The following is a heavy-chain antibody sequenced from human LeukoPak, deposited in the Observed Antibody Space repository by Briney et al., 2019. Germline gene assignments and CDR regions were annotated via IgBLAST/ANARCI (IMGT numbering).Heavy chain of an antibody. J-gene: IGHJ4*02. V-gene: IGHV1-46*01. CDR3: ARGGKLERAFDY. D-gene: IGHD1-1*01. CDR1: GYTFTSYY. CDR2: INPSGGST. Sequence: ASVTVSCKASGYTFTSYYMHWVRQAPGQGLEWMGIINPSGGSTSYAQKFQGRVTMTRDTSTSTVYMELSSLRSEDTAVYYYARGGKLERAFDYWGQGTLVTVSS.